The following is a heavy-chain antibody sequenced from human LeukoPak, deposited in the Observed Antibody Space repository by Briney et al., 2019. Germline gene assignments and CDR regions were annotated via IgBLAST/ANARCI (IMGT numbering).Heavy chain of an antibody. Sequence: ASVKVSCKASGYTFIDYYMHWVRQAPGQGLEWIGWISPNSGGTKSVQKFQGRVTMTRDTSITTVYMELSGLSFDDTAVYYCAKAGRRDSVFDYWGQGTLVTVSS. V-gene: IGHV1-2*02. J-gene: IGHJ4*02. CDR3: AKAGRRDSVFDY. D-gene: IGHD3-10*01. CDR2: ISPNSGGT. CDR1: GYTFIDYY.